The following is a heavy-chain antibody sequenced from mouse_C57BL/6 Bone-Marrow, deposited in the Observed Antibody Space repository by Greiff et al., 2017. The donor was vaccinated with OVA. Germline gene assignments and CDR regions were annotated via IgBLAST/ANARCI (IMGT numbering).Heavy chain of an antibody. CDR1: GYTFTSYG. Sequence: VMLVESGAELARPGASVKLSCKASGYTFTSYGISWVKQRTGQGLEWIGEIYPRSGNTYYTEKFKGQATLTADKSSSTAYMGLLSLTAEDAAVYFCARGGSSYAYWGQGTTLTVTS. CDR2: IYPRSGNT. D-gene: IGHD1-1*01. V-gene: IGHV1-81*01. J-gene: IGHJ2*01. CDR3: ARGGSSYAY.